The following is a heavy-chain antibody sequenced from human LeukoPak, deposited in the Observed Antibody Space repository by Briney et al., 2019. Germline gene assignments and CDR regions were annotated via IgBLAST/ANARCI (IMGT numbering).Heavy chain of an antibody. V-gene: IGHV3-30*04. J-gene: IGHJ3*02. CDR2: ISFRGTDS. CDR1: EFTFISYA. Sequence: ATYLRFSCAASEFTFISYAIDWVRQAPGKGLEWVVVISFRGTDSFYADSVKGRFTISRDNSKTTLYLQMSSLRADDTAVYYCARARAPVTRISSFDIWGQGTMVTVSA. CDR3: ARARAPVTRISSFDI. D-gene: IGHD4-17*01.